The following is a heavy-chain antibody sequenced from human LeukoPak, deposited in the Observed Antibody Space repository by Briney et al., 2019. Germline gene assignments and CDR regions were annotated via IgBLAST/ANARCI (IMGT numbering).Heavy chain of an antibody. V-gene: IGHV4-34*01. CDR2: INHSGST. J-gene: IGHJ4*02. CDR1: GGSFSGYY. Sequence: SETLSLTCAVYGGSFSGYYWNWIRQPPGKGLEWIGAINHSGSTNYNPSLKSRVTISVDTSKNQFSLKLSSVTAADTAVYYCASLPLYYDFWSGYYNPQPYFDYWGQGTLVTVSS. D-gene: IGHD3-3*01. CDR3: ASLPLYYDFWSGYYNPQPYFDY.